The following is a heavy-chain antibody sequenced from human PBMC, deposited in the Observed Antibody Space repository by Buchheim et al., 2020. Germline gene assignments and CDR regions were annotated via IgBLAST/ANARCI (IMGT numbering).Heavy chain of an antibody. Sequence: EVLLVESGGGLVQPGGSLRLSCAASGVTFSRYWMTWVRQAPGKGLEWMAVLNQDGSEKYYVDSVKGRVTISGDNAKHSGLLQMHSLRVEDTAVYYCAITVDGTGSPIDYWGHGTL. V-gene: IGHV3-7*01. CDR2: LNQDGSEK. CDR3: AITVDGTGSPIDY. J-gene: IGHJ4*01. D-gene: IGHD6-19*01. CDR1: GVTFSRYW.